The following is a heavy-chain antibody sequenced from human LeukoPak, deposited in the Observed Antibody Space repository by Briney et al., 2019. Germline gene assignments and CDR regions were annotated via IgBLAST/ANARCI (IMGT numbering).Heavy chain of an antibody. CDR1: GGSISSYY. CDR3: ARGGGGFYGSGSYRFDY. Sequence: SETLSLTCTVSGGSISSYYWSWIRQPPGKGLEWIGYIYYSGSTNYNPSLKSRVTISVDTSKNQFSLKLSSVTAADTAVYYCARGGGGFYGSGSYRFDYWGQGTLVTVSS. D-gene: IGHD3-10*01. J-gene: IGHJ4*02. V-gene: IGHV4-59*01. CDR2: IYYSGST.